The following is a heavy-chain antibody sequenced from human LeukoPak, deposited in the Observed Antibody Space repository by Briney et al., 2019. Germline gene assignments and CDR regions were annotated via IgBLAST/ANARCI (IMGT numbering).Heavy chain of an antibody. CDR1: GGSISSYY. CDR3: AGSGDYGVNWFDP. CDR2: IYYSGST. V-gene: IGHV4-59*01. D-gene: IGHD4-17*01. J-gene: IGHJ5*02. Sequence: SETLSLTCTVSGGSISSYYWSWIRQPPGKGLEWIGYIYYSGSTNYNPSLKSRATISVDTSKNQFSLKLSSVTAADTAVYYCAGSGDYGVNWFDPWGQGTLVTVSS.